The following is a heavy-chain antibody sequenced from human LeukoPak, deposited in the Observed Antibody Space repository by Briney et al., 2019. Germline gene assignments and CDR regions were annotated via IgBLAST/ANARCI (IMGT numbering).Heavy chain of an antibody. CDR1: GYSISSGYY. CDR2: IYHSGST. D-gene: IGHD3-9*01. J-gene: IGHJ6*03. Sequence: SETLSLTCAVSGYSISSGYYWGWIRQPPGKGLEWIGSIYHSGSTYYNPSLKSRVTISVDTSKNQFSLKLSSVTAADTAVYYCARGGDILTGYPPYYYYMDVWAKGTTVTVSS. V-gene: IGHV4-38-2*01. CDR3: ARGGDILTGYPPYYYYMDV.